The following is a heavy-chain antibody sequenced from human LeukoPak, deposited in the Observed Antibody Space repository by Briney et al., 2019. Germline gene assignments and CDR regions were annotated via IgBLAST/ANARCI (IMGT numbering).Heavy chain of an antibody. D-gene: IGHD5-18*01. J-gene: IGHJ4*02. Sequence: PGGSLRLSCAASGFTFSSYSMNWVRQAPGKGLEWVSGINWNGGSTGYADSVKGRFTISRDNAKSSLYLQMNSLRAEDTALYYCARDTRGYSYGSYYFDYWGQGTLVTVSP. CDR3: ARDTRGYSYGSYYFDY. V-gene: IGHV3-20*04. CDR1: GFTFSSYS. CDR2: INWNGGST.